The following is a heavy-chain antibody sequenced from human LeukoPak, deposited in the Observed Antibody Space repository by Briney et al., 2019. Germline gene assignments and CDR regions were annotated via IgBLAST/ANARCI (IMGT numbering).Heavy chain of an antibody. J-gene: IGHJ6*02. CDR2: VFFTGTT. CDR1: GGPISGRGYY. Sequence: SETLSLTCTVSGGPISGRGYYWGWIRQPPGKGLEWIASVFFTGTTYYPPSLKSRLTISVDTSKNQFSLQLSSVTAADTAVYYCARLGGSYGMDVWGQGTTVTVSS. D-gene: IGHD3-16*01. V-gene: IGHV4-39*01. CDR3: ARLGGSYGMDV.